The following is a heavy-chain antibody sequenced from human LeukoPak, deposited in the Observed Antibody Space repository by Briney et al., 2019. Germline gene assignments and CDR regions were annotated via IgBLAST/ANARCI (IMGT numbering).Heavy chain of an antibody. CDR1: GVSFSGYY. CDR3: ARAVAGIVVVVAAKETDNWFDP. Sequence: SETLSLTCAVYGVSFSGYYWSWIRQPPGKGLGWIGEINHSGSTNYNPSLKSRVTISVDTSKNQFSLKLSSVTAADTAVYYCARAVAGIVVVVAAKETDNWFDPWGQGTLVTVSS. CDR2: INHSGST. J-gene: IGHJ5*02. V-gene: IGHV4-34*01. D-gene: IGHD2-15*01.